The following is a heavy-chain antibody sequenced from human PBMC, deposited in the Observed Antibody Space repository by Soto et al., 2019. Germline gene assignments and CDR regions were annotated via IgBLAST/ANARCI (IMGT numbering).Heavy chain of an antibody. CDR3: PSLPAGAYSSECYYFDY. V-gene: IGHV3-53*01. CDR2: IYSGGGT. Sequence: PGGSLRLSCAASGITVSSNYMSSVRQAPGRGLEWVPVIYSGGGTYYTDSVEGRFTISRDNSKNTLYLQMNNLSVEDTAAYYCPSLPAGAYSSECYYFDYWGQGARGTVSS. J-gene: IGHJ4*02. CDR1: GITVSSNY. D-gene: IGHD6-19*01.